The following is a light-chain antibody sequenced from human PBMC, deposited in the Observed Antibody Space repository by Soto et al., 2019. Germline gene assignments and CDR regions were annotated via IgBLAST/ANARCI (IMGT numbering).Light chain of an antibody. V-gene: IGLV2-8*01. CDR3: PSYVGHDIWV. Sequence: QSALTQPPSASGSPGQSVTISCTGTSSDVGAYKYVSWYQQYPGKAPKLMIYEVTKRPSGVPDRFSGSKSGNTASLTVSGLQAEDEADYYCPSYVGHDIWVFGGGTKVTVL. CDR2: EVT. J-gene: IGLJ3*02. CDR1: SSDVGAYKY.